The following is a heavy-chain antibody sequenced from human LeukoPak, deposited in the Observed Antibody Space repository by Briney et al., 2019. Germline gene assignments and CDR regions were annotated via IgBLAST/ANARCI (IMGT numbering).Heavy chain of an antibody. CDR1: GFTFDDYA. CDR3: AKELSVTFFGVVTYLGY. Sequence: GGSLRLSCAASGFTFDDYAIHWVRQAPGKGLEWVSGISWNSVSVGYADSMKGRFTISRDNSKNTLYLQMNSLRAEDTAVYYCAKELSVTFFGVVTYLGYWGQGTLVTVSS. D-gene: IGHD3-3*01. CDR2: ISWNSVSV. J-gene: IGHJ4*02. V-gene: IGHV3-9*01.